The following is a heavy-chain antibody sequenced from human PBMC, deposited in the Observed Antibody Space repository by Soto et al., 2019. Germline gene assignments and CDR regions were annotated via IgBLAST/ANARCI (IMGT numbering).Heavy chain of an antibody. CDR2: ISYDGSNK. CDR1: GFTFSSYG. CDR3: AKDLQSQWSLDY. D-gene: IGHD4-4*01. V-gene: IGHV3-30*18. J-gene: IGHJ4*02. Sequence: GGSLRLSCAASGFTFSSYGMHWVRQAPGKGLEWVAIISYDGSNKYYADSVKGRFTISRDQSENTLYLQMNSLRAEDTAVYYCAKDLQSQWSLDYWGLGTLVTVSS.